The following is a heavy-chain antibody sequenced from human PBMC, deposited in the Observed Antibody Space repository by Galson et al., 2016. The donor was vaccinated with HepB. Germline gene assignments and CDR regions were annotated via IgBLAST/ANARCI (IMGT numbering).Heavy chain of an antibody. V-gene: IGHV4-34*01. J-gene: IGHJ5*01. CDR3: ARDRFCTNGICRRGYFDS. CDR2: INLNGR. D-gene: IGHD2-8*01. Sequence: LSLTCAVNGGSFSGHFWTWIRQFPGRGLEWIGEINLNGREYNPSLQNRVSLSLDTSKSQFSLALRSVTAADSAVYYCARDRFCTNGICRRGYFDSWGQGILVTVSS. CDR1: GGSFSGHF.